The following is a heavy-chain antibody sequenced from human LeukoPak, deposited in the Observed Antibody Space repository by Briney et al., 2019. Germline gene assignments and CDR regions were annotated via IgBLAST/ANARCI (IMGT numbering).Heavy chain of an antibody. CDR1: GFTVSSNY. Sequence: PGGSLRLSCAASGFTVSSNYMSWVRQAPGKGLEWVSVIYSGGSTYYADSVKGRSTISRDNSRNTLYLQMNSLRAEDTAVYYCASYDSSGYYVDYWGQGTLVTVSS. CDR2: IYSGGST. D-gene: IGHD3-22*01. V-gene: IGHV3-53*01. CDR3: ASYDSSGYYVDY. J-gene: IGHJ4*02.